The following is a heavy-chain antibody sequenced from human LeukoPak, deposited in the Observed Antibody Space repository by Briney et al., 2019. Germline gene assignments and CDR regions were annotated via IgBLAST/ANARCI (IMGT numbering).Heavy chain of an antibody. V-gene: IGHV3-23*01. J-gene: IGHJ4*02. Sequence: GGSLRLSCAASGFTFGGYAMNWVRQPPGKGLEWVSAISGSAAGTYYADSVKGRFTISRDNSKNTLYLQMNSLRAEDTAAYYCAKVNNIAVAGTLDYWGQGTLVTVSS. D-gene: IGHD6-13*01. CDR1: GFTFGGYA. CDR3: AKVNNIAVAGTLDY. CDR2: ISGSAAGT.